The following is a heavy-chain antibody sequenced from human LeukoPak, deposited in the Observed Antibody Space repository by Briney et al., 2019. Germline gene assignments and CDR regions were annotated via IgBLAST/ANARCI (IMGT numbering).Heavy chain of an antibody. CDR3: AKDDYVWGSYPNDWFDP. D-gene: IGHD3-16*01. Sequence: GGSLRLSCAASGFTFSSYAMSWVRQAPGKGLEWVSAISGSGGSTYYADSVKGRFTISRDNSKNMLYLQMNSLRAEDTAVYYCAKDDYVWGSYPNDWFDPWGQGTLVTVSS. J-gene: IGHJ5*02. V-gene: IGHV3-23*01. CDR1: GFTFSSYA. CDR2: ISGSGGST.